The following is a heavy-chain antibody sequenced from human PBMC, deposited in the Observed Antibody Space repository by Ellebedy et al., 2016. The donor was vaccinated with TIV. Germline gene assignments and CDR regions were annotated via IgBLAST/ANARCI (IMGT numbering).Heavy chain of an antibody. V-gene: IGHV3-43*02. Sequence: GESLKISCATSGFSVSGMHWVRQAPGKGLEWVSLISGDGDSRYYAESVKGRFTVSRDNSKNSLYLQMSSLRTEDSGLYYCTKARRRVPPVPPALPLYYFYVMDVWGHGTTVTVSS. CDR3: TKARRRVPPVPPALPLYYFYVMDV. CDR2: ISGDGDSR. D-gene: IGHD2-2*01. J-gene: IGHJ6*02. CDR1: GFSVSG.